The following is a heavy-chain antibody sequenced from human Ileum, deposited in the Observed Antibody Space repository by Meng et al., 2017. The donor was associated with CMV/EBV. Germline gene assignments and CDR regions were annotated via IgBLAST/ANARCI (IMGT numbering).Heavy chain of an antibody. CDR1: GFTFSSYG. Sequence: GGSLRLSCAASGFTFSSYGMHWVRQAPGKGLEWAAFIRYDGSNKYYADSVKGRFTISRDNSKNTLYLQMNSLRAEDTAVYYCAKDGGYYYGMDVWGQGTTVTVSS. V-gene: IGHV3-30*02. CDR3: AKDGGYYYGMDV. CDR2: IRYDGSNK. D-gene: IGHD3-16*01. J-gene: IGHJ6*02.